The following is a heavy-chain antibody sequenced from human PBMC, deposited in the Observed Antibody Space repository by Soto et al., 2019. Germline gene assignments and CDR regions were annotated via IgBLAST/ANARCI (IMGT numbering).Heavy chain of an antibody. D-gene: IGHD5-12*01. J-gene: IGHJ4*02. CDR3: ARRRDGYNYFDY. V-gene: IGHV4-39*01. CDR1: GGSISSNNYY. Sequence: KTSETLSLTCTVSGGSISSNNYYWDWIRQPPGKGLEWIGSIYYTGSTSYNPSLKSRVTISVDTSKNQFSLKLSSVTAADTAVYYCARRRDGYNYFDYWGQGTLVTVSS. CDR2: IYYTGST.